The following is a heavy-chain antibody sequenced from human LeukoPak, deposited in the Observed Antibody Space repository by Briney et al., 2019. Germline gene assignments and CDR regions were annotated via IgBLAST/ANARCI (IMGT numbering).Heavy chain of an antibody. CDR1: GGTLSSYT. CDR3: ASGVGATPYDAFDI. V-gene: IGHV1-69*02. D-gene: IGHD1-26*01. Sequence: SVKVSCKASGGTLSSYTISWVRQAPGQGLEWMGRIIPILGIANYAQKFQGRVTITADKSTSTAYMELSSLRSEDTAVYYCASGVGATPYDAFDIWGQGTMVTVSS. CDR2: IIPILGIA. J-gene: IGHJ3*02.